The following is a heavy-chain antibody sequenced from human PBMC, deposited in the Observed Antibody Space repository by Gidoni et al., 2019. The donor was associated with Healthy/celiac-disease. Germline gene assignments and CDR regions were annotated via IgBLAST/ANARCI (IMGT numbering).Heavy chain of an antibody. CDR2: ISGSGGST. Sequence: EVQLLASAAGLVQPGVSLRLPSPASGFTFSSYAMSWVRQAPGKGLEWVSAISGSGGSTYYADSVKGRFTISRDNSKNTLYLQMNSLRAEDTAVYYCAKDQRAAAGTGYFDYWGQGTLVTVSS. J-gene: IGHJ4*02. CDR3: AKDQRAAAGTGYFDY. D-gene: IGHD6-13*01. V-gene: IGHV3-23*01. CDR1: GFTFSSYA.